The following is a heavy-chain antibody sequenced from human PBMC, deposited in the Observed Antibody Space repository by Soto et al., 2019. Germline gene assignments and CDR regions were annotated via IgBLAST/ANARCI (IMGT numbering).Heavy chain of an antibody. Sequence: QVQLVQSGAEVKKPGSSVKVSCTASGDIFSGYSISWVRQAPGQGLEWMGGIIPLFGSTNYAPKFQGSVTITADQSTNTGYMELSSLKSEDTAVYYCARDLGTGYESGDYWGQGTLVTVSS. J-gene: IGHJ4*02. CDR1: GDIFSGYS. V-gene: IGHV1-69*12. D-gene: IGHD5-12*01. CDR2: IIPLFGST. CDR3: ARDLGTGYESGDY.